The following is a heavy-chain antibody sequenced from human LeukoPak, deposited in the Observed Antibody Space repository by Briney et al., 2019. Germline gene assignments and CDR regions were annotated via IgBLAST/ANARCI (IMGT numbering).Heavy chain of an antibody. V-gene: IGHV3-53*01. Sequence: GGSLRLSCAASGFTVSSNYMSWVRQAPGKGLEWVSVIYSGGSTYYADSVKGRFTIPRDNSKNTLYLQMNSLRAEDTAVYYCARRRMATFDYWGQGTLVTVSS. D-gene: IGHD5-24*01. CDR3: ARRRMATFDY. J-gene: IGHJ4*02. CDR1: GFTVSSNY. CDR2: IYSGGST.